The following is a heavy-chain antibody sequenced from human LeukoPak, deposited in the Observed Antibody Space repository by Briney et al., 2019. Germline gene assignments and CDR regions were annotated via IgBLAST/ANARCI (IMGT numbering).Heavy chain of an antibody. J-gene: IGHJ4*02. CDR3: VRDASSGSRSFDF. CDR2: INPNSGGT. CDR1: GYTFTGYY. V-gene: IGHV1-2*04. D-gene: IGHD6-25*01. Sequence: ASVKVSCKASGYTFTGYYMHWVRQAPGQGLEWMGWINPNSGGTNFAQKFQGWVTMTRDTSISTAYMDLSRLRSDDTAVYYCVRDASSGSRSFDFWGQGTLVTVSS.